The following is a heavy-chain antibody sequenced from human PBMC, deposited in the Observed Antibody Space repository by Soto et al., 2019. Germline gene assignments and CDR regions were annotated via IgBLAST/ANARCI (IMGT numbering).Heavy chain of an antibody. Sequence: SGPTLVNPTQTLTLTCTFSGFSLSTSGMCVSWIRQPPGKALEWLARIDWDDDKYYSTSLKTRLTISKDTSKNQVVLTMTNMDPVDTATYYCARSANYYDSSGLYYFDYWGQGTLVTVSS. CDR3: ARSANYYDSSGLYYFDY. J-gene: IGHJ4*02. CDR2: IDWDDDK. CDR1: GFSLSTSGMC. D-gene: IGHD3-22*01. V-gene: IGHV2-70*11.